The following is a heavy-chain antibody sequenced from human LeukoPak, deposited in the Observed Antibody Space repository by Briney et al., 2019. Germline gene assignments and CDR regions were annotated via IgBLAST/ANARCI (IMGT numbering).Heavy chain of an antibody. CDR1: GFTLSSYE. CDR3: ARDRGYCHGMDV. Sequence: GGSLRLSCAASGFTLSSYEMNWVRQAPGKGLEWVSYSSSGGNTIYYADSVKGRFTMSRDNAKNSLYLQMNSLRAEDTAVYYCARDRGYCHGMDVWGQGATVTVSS. CDR2: SSSGGNTI. V-gene: IGHV3-48*03. J-gene: IGHJ6*02.